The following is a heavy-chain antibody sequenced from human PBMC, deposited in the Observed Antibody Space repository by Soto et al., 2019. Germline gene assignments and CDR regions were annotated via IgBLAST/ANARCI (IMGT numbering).Heavy chain of an antibody. CDR1: GFTFSSYG. J-gene: IGHJ6*02. CDR2: IGAAHDP. CDR3: ARAYTGRLPRRADYYYDMDV. Sequence: GWSLRLSCAASGFTFSSYGMHWVRQAPGKGLEWVSAIGAAHDPYYLGSVKGRFTISRENAKNSVYLQMNGLRAGDSAVYYCARAYTGRLPRRADYYYDMDVWGQGTTVTVSS. D-gene: IGHD2-2*02. V-gene: IGHV3-13*05.